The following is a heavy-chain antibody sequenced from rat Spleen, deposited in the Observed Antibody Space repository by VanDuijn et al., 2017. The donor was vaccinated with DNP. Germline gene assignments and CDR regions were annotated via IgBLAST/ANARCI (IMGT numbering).Heavy chain of an antibody. CDR2: ISYHGSRI. CDR1: GFTFSDYA. Sequence: EVQLVESGGGLVQPGNSLKLSCAASGFTFSDYAMAWVRQAPKKGLEWVASISYHGSRIYYRDSVKGRFIISRDNAKSTLYLQMNSLRSEDTATYYCASLWTLTYWGQGTLVTVSS. D-gene: IGHD1-3*01. CDR3: ASLWTLTY. J-gene: IGHJ3*01. V-gene: IGHV5S10*01.